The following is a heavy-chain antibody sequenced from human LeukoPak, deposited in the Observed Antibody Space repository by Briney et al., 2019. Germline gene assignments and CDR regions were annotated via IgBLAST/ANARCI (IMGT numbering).Heavy chain of an antibody. CDR2: SYTRGST. Sequence: PSEPLSLTCTVSGGSISIGSDYWPWIRQPAGKGLERIGGSYTRGSTNYNPSLKSRVTISGDTSKNQFSLRLSSVTAADTAVYYCARASYSYDINGWVPFDYWGQGTLVTVSS. CDR3: ARASYSYDINGWVPFDY. V-gene: IGHV4-61*02. CDR1: GGSISIGSDY. D-gene: IGHD3-22*01. J-gene: IGHJ4*02.